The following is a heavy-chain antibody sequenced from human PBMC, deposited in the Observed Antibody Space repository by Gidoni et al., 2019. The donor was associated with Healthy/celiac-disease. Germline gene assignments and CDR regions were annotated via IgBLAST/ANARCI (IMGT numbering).Heavy chain of an antibody. Sequence: QVPLVESGGGVVPPGRSLRLSCAASGFTFSSYAMHWVRQAPGKGLEWVAVISYDGSNKYYADSVKGRFTISRDNSKNTLYLQMNSLRAEDTAVYYCARDRGEVVVVSTFDYWGQGTLVTVSS. D-gene: IGHD3-22*01. CDR2: ISYDGSNK. J-gene: IGHJ4*02. CDR3: ARDRGEVVVVSTFDY. V-gene: IGHV3-30-3*01. CDR1: GFTFSSYA.